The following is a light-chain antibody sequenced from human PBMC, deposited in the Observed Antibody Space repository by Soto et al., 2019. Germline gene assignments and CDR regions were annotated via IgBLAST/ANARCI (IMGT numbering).Light chain of an antibody. CDR3: QQRSNWLT. J-gene: IGKJ4*01. Sequence: EILMTQSPSTLSVSPGERATLSCGASQSVSSYLAWYQQKPGQAPRLLFYDASNRATGIPARLSGSGSGTDFTLTISSLEPEDFAVYYCQQRSNWLTFGGGTKVDIK. CDR2: DAS. CDR1: QSVSSY. V-gene: IGKV3-11*01.